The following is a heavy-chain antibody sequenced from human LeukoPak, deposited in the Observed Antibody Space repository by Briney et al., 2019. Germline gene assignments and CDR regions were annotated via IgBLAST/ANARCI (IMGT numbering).Heavy chain of an antibody. CDR1: GGSISGSSYY. D-gene: IGHD3-3*01. CDR2: IYYSGST. CDR3: ARLPLLDFWSGYYNWYFDL. V-gene: IGHV4-39*01. Sequence: PSETLPLTCTVSGGSISGSSYYWGWIRQPPRKGLEWIGSIYYSGSTYYNPSLKSRVTISVDTSKNQFSLKLNSVTATDTAVYYCARLPLLDFWSGYYNWYFDLWGRSTLVTVSS. J-gene: IGHJ2*01.